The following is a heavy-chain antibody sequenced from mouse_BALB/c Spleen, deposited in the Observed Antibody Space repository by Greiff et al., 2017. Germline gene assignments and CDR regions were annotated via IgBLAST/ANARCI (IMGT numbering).Heavy chain of an antibody. CDR1: GYAFTNYL. D-gene: IGHD2-3*01. CDR3: ARRGFDGYYVGAMDY. J-gene: IGHJ4*01. CDR2: INPGSGGT. Sequence: QVQLQQSGAELVRPGTSVKVSCKASGYAFTNYLIEWVKQRPGQGLEWIGVINPGSGGTNYNEKFKGKATLTADKSSSTAYMQLNSLTSDDSAVYFCARRGFDGYYVGAMDYWGQGTSVTVSS. V-gene: IGHV1-54*01.